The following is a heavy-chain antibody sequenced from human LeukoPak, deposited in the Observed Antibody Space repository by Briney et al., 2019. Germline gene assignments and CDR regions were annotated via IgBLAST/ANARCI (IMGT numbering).Heavy chain of an antibody. V-gene: IGHV1-46*01. CDR1: GYTFTSYY. J-gene: IGHJ4*02. Sequence: GGSLRLSCAASGYTFTSYYMHWVRQAPGQGLEWMGIINPSGGSTSYAQKFQGRVTMTRDTSTSTVYMELSRLRSEDTAVYYCARPKVRTGSPHTDYFDYWGQGALVTVSS. CDR3: ARPKVRTGSPHTDYFDY. CDR2: INPSGGST. D-gene: IGHD1-26*01.